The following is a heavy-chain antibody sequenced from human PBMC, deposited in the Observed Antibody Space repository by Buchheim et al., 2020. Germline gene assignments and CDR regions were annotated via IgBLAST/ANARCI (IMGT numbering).Heavy chain of an antibody. V-gene: IGHV1-18*01. Sequence: QVQLVQSGAELKKPGASVKVSCKATGFPFLNFGISWVRQAPGQGLEWMGYIATNTGETRYARNIRDRLIITTDSSTKTAFMELRSLTSDDTALYYCARRAVELDYWGQGTL. D-gene: IGHD6-19*01. CDR2: IATNTGET. J-gene: IGHJ4*02. CDR1: GFPFLNFG. CDR3: ARRAVELDY.